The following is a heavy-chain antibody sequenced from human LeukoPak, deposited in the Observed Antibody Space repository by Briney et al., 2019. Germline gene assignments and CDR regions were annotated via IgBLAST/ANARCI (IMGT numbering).Heavy chain of an antibody. J-gene: IGHJ4*02. D-gene: IGHD3-22*01. CDR3: ARHRSGFDY. CDR1: GFSVTNNY. CDR2: ISRSGSIK. V-gene: IGHV3-11*04. Sequence: GGSLRLSCAVSGFSVTNNYMNWVRQAPGKGLEWISYISRSGSIKYYADSVQGRFTISRDNDKSSIYLQMNSLRVEDSAIYYCARHRSGFDYWGQGILVTVSS.